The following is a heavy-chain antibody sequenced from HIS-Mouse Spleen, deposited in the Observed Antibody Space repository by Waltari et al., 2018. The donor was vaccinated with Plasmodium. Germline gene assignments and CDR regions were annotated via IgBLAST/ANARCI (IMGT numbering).Heavy chain of an antibody. Sequence: QVQLVQSGAEVKKPGASVKVHCKASEYTFTRYYTPWVRQSPGQGLEWMGWINPNSGGTNYAQKFQGSVTMTRDTSISTAYMELSRLRSDDTAVYYCARDGPGETSFDYWGQGTLVTVSS. CDR2: INPNSGGT. V-gene: IGHV1-2*02. CDR1: EYTFTRYY. D-gene: IGHD3-16*01. J-gene: IGHJ4*02. CDR3: ARDGPGETSFDY.